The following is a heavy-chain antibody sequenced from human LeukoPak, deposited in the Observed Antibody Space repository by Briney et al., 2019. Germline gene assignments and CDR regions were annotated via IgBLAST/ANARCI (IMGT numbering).Heavy chain of an antibody. J-gene: IGHJ4*02. D-gene: IGHD2-2*01. CDR2: IYYSGST. Sequence: SETLSLTCTVSGGSISSSYWSWIRQPPGKGLEWIGYIYYSGSTNYNPSLKSRVTISVDTSKSQFSLKLSSVTAADTAVYYCARAVVVVPAARYYFDYWGQGTLVTVSS. CDR3: ARAVVVVPAARYYFDY. V-gene: IGHV4-59*01. CDR1: GGSISSSY.